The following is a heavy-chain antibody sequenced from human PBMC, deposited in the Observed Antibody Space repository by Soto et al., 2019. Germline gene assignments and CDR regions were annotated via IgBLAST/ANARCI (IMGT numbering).Heavy chain of an antibody. CDR3: AKDRVESGLGEVDY. CDR2: ISYDGSKK. V-gene: IGHV3-30*18. Sequence: QVQLGESGGGVVQPGRSLRLSCAASGFTFSRNGMHWVRQAPGKGLEWVADISYDGSKKYYADSVKGRFTISRDNSKSTLDLQMNSLRPEDTAVYYCAKDRVESGLGEVDYWGQGTLVTVSS. D-gene: IGHD3-16*01. J-gene: IGHJ4*02. CDR1: GFTFSRNG.